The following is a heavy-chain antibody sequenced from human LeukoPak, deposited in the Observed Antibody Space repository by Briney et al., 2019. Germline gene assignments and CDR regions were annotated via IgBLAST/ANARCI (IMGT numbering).Heavy chain of an antibody. CDR2: ISGSGGST. V-gene: IGHV3-23*01. CDR3: AKSIVAVADSYYFDY. D-gene: IGHD6-19*01. CDR1: GFTFSSYA. J-gene: IGHJ4*02. Sequence: PGGSLRLSCAASGFTFSSYAMSWVRQAPGKGLEWVSAISGSGGSTYYADSVKGRFTISRDNSKHTLYLQMNSLRAEDRAVFYCAKSIVAVADSYYFDYWGQGTLVTVSS.